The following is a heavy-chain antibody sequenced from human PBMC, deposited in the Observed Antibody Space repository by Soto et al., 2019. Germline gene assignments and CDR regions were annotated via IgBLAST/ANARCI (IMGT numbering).Heavy chain of an antibody. J-gene: IGHJ4*02. V-gene: IGHV2-5*02. CDR3: AHRRSFDCFDY. D-gene: IGHD3-9*01. Sequence: QITLKESGPTLVKPTQTLTLTCTFSGFSLTTSGVGVGWIRQPPGKALEWLALIYWDDDKRYSPSLKSRLTITKESSKKQVVLTMTNMDPVDTGTYYCAHRRSFDCFDYWVQGTLVTVSS. CDR1: GFSLTTSGVG. CDR2: IYWDDDK.